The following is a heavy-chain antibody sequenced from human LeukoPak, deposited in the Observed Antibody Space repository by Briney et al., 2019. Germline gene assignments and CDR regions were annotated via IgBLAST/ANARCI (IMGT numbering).Heavy chain of an antibody. CDR1: GYTFTSYY. Sequence: ASVKVSCKASGYTFTSYYMHWVRQAPGQGLEWMGIINPSGGSTSYAQKFQGRVTMTRDTSTSTVYMELSSLRSEDTAVYYCARDRFTMVRGATPLYYWGQGNLVTVSS. CDR3: ARDRFTMVRGATPLYY. CDR2: INPSGGST. J-gene: IGHJ4*02. D-gene: IGHD3-10*01. V-gene: IGHV1-46*01.